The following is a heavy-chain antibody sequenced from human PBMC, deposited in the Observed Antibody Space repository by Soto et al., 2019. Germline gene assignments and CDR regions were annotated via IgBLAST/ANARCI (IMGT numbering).Heavy chain of an antibody. CDR1: DSSIISGGYS. Sequence: SETLSLTFAVSDSSIISGGYSWNRIRQTTGKGLEWIVYIYYSGSTYDNPSLKSRVTISVDTSKNQFSLKLSSVTAADTAVYYCTRPASVAGTNWAFDPWGQGTLVTVSS. V-gene: IGHV4-31*11. J-gene: IGHJ5*02. CDR3: TRPASVAGTNWAFDP. CDR2: IYYSGST. D-gene: IGHD6-19*01.